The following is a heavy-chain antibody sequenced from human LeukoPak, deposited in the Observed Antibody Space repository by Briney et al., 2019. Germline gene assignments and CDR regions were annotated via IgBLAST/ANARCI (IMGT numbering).Heavy chain of an antibody. CDR2: ISYDGTPK. D-gene: IGHD1-26*01. CDR3: AKRRIVGAVDDAFDI. Sequence: PGRSLRLSCAASGFTFSTYAMHWVRRAPGKGLDWVAVISYDGTPKYYGDSVKGRFTISRDNSKNTLYLQVNSLRAEDTAVYYCAKRRIVGAVDDAFDIWGQGTMVTVSS. CDR1: GFTFSTYA. J-gene: IGHJ3*02. V-gene: IGHV3-30*18.